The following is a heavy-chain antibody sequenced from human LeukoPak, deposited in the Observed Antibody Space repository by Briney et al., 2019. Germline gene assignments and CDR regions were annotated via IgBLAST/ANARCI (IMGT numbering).Heavy chain of an antibody. CDR1: GGSFSGYY. CDR2: INHSGST. CDR3: ARDRGYSYGYQFNWFDP. V-gene: IGHV4-34*01. Sequence: SETLSLTCAVYGGSFSGYYWSWIRHPPGKGLEWIGEINHSGSTNYNPSLKSRVTISVDTSKNQFSLKLSSVTAADTAVYYCARDRGYSYGYQFNWFDPWGQGTLVTVSS. J-gene: IGHJ5*02. D-gene: IGHD5-18*01.